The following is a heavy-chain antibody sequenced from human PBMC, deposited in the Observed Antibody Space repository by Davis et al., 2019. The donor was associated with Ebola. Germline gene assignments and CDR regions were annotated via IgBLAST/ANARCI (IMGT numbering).Heavy chain of an antibody. CDR2: INHSGST. V-gene: IGHV4-34*01. CDR3: ARATLIVGATSFDY. J-gene: IGHJ4*02. D-gene: IGHD1-26*01. Sequence: SETLSLTCAVYGGSFSGYYWSWIRQPPGKGLEWIGEINHSGSTNYNPSLKSRVTISVDKSKNQFSLKLSSVTAADTAVYYCARATLIVGATSFDYWGQGTLVTVSS. CDR1: GGSFSGYY.